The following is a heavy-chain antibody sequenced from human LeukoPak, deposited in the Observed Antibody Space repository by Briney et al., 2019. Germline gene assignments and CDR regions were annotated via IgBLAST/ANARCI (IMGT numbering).Heavy chain of an antibody. Sequence: SETLSLTCTVSGDSVRSYYWSWIRQPPGQGLEWLWHINARGSNNYNPSLQGRVTISIDTSKNQFSLKVNSVTAADTAVYYCVRDSRYGSGWFEDGLDFWGQGTTVTVSS. CDR1: GDSVRSYY. J-gene: IGHJ6*02. D-gene: IGHD6-13*01. CDR3: VRDSRYGSGWFEDGLDF. V-gene: IGHV4-59*02. CDR2: INARGSN.